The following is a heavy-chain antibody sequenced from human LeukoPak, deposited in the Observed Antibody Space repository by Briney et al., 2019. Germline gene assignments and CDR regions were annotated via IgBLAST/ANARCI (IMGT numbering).Heavy chain of an antibody. D-gene: IGHD4-17*01. J-gene: IGHJ1*01. CDR3: ARGAYGDYTDFQH. CDR2: IYYSGST. V-gene: IGHV4-61*05. CDR1: GGSISSSSYY. Sequence: SETLSLTCTVSGGSISSSSYYWSWIRQPPGKGLEWIGYIYYSGSTNYNPSLKSRVTISVDTSKNQFSLKLSSVTAADTAVYYCARGAYGDYTDFQHWGQGTLVTVSS.